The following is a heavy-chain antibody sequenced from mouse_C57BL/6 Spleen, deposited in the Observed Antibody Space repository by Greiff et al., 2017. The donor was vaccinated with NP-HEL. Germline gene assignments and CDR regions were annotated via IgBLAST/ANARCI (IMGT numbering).Heavy chain of an antibody. CDR2: IYPGSGST. CDR1: GYTFTSYW. Sequence: QVQLQQPGAELVKPGASVKMSCKASGYTFTSYWITWVKQRPGQGLEWIGDIYPGSGSTNYNEKFKSKATLTVDTASSTAYMQLSSLTSEDSAVYYCARSGGYDYGAMDYWGQGTSVTVSS. CDR3: ARSGGYDYGAMDY. D-gene: IGHD2-4*01. J-gene: IGHJ4*01. V-gene: IGHV1-55*01.